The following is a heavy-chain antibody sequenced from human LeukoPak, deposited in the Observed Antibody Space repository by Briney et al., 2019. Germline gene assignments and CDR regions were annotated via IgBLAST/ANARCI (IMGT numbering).Heavy chain of an antibody. D-gene: IGHD6-19*01. CDR3: TRTIGYRPVAGLKEKWFDP. CDR1: GYTFTDYY. V-gene: IGHV1-46*01. CDR2: INPLRGIT. Sequence: GASVTVSCTASGYTFTDYYVHWVRQAPGLGLEWMVIINPLRGITIYAQKFQGRVTMTSDTSTNTVYMELSSLISEDTAVYYCTRTIGYRPVAGLKEKWFDPWGQGTLVTVSS. J-gene: IGHJ5*02.